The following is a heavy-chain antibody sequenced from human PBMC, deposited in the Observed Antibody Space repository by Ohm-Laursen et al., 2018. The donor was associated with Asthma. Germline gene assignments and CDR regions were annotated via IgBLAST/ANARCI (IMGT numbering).Heavy chain of an antibody. CDR3: ARDYYDSSGYPIDFDY. CDR2: ISSSSSTI. Sequence: SLRLSCAASGFTFSSYSMNWVRQAPGKGLEWVSYISSSSSTIYYADSVKGRFTISRDNAKNSLYLQMNSLRDEDTAVYYCARDYYDSSGYPIDFDYWGQGTLVTVSS. J-gene: IGHJ4*02. CDR1: GFTFSSYS. D-gene: IGHD3-22*01. V-gene: IGHV3-48*02.